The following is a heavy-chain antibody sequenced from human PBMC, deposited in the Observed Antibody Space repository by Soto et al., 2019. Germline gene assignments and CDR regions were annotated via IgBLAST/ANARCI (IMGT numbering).Heavy chain of an antibody. CDR2: IYSGGTT. CDR3: ARNSGSKLGPRTAGEGH. CDR1: GFTVSNNY. D-gene: IGHD7-27*01. Sequence: EVQLVESGGALVQPGGSLRLSCAASGFTVSNNYMSWVRQAPGKGLEWVSLIYSGGTTSYADSVKGRFIISRDSSKNTLNLQMNSLRAEDTAVYYCARNSGSKLGPRTAGEGHWGQGTLVTVSS. J-gene: IGHJ4*02. V-gene: IGHV3-66*01.